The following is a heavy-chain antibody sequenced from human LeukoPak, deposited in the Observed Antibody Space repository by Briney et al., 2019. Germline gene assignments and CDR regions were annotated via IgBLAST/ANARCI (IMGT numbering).Heavy chain of an antibody. CDR1: GFTLSTYA. J-gene: IGHJ4*02. V-gene: IGHV3-23*01. Sequence: GGSLRLSCAASGFTLSTYAMHWVRQAPGKGLEWVAYISGTGFTTYYADSVKGRFTISSDSSKNTLFLQMNSLRAEDTAIYYCAKDGYNWIAFDDWGQGTLVAVSS. D-gene: IGHD1-20*01. CDR3: AKDGYNWIAFDD. CDR2: ISGTGFTT.